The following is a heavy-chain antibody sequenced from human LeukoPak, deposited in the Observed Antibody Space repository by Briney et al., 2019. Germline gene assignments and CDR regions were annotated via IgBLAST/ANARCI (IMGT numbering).Heavy chain of an antibody. CDR2: IYYSGCT. D-gene: IGHD6-13*01. CDR1: GYSISSGYY. CDR3: ARGYSSSWYFNWFDP. Sequence: SETLSLTCTVSGYSISSGYYWGWIRQPPGKGLEWIGNIYYSGCTYYNPSLESRVTMSLDTSKNQFSLKLSSVTAADTAVYYCARGYSSSWYFNWFDPWGQGTLVTVSS. V-gene: IGHV4-38-2*02. J-gene: IGHJ5*02.